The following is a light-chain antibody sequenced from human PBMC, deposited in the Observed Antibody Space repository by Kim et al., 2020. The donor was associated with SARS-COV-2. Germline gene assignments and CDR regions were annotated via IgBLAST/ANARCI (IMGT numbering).Light chain of an antibody. Sequence: SAYVGDRVTIACQTGQEIHNFIGWIQRKPGKTPKSLIYTASSLQSGVPSKFSGAGSGTDFSLTISSMQTEDFATYYCQQYDSYPYTFGQGTKLEI. J-gene: IGKJ2*01. CDR1: QEIHNF. V-gene: IGKV1-16*02. CDR2: TAS. CDR3: QQYDSYPYT.